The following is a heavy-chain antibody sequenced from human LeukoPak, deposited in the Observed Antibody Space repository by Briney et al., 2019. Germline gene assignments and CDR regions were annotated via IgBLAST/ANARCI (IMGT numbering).Heavy chain of an antibody. J-gene: IGHJ4*02. CDR3: AGWIAAAGYFDY. V-gene: IGHV4-38-2*02. CDR2: IYYSGST. CDR1: GYSISSGYD. Sequence: SETLSLTCTVSGYSISSGYDWGWIRQPPGKGLEWIGSIYYSGSTYYNPSLKRRVTISVDTSKNQFSLKLSSVTAADTAVYYCAGWIAAAGYFDYWGQGTLVTVSS. D-gene: IGHD6-13*01.